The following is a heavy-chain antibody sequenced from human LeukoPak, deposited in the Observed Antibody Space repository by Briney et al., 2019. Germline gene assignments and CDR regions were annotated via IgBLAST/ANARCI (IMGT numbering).Heavy chain of an antibody. Sequence: SETLPLTCTVSGGSISSSSYYWGWIRQPPGKGLEWIGSIYYSGSTYYNPSLKSRVTISVDTSKNQFSLKLSSVTAADTAVYYCARATPYGDYAFDYWGQGTLVTVSS. V-gene: IGHV4-39*01. CDR1: GGSISSSSYY. CDR3: ARATPYGDYAFDY. J-gene: IGHJ4*02. CDR2: IYYSGST. D-gene: IGHD4-17*01.